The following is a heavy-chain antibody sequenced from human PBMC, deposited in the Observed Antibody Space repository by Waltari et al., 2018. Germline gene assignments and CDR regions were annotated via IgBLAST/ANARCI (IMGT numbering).Heavy chain of an antibody. Sequence: QVQLQQWGAGLLKPSETLSLTCAVYGGSFSGYYWSWIRQPPGEGLEWIGEINHSGSTNYNPSLKSRVTIAVDTSKNQFSLKLSSVTAADTAVYYCARGSTLLRFLEWLSPFDYWGQGTLVSVSS. J-gene: IGHJ4*02. CDR1: GGSFSGYY. V-gene: IGHV4-34*01. CDR2: INHSGST. CDR3: ARGSTLLRFLEWLSPFDY. D-gene: IGHD3-3*01.